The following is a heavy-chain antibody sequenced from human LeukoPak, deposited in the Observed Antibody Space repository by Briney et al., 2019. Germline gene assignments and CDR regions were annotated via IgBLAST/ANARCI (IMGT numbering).Heavy chain of an antibody. V-gene: IGHV3-48*01. CDR1: GFTLSIYS. J-gene: IGHJ4*02. CDR2: ISSSSSTI. CDR3: ASAGFTFSDYFGSFFDY. D-gene: IGHD3-10*01. Sequence: GGSLRLSCAASGFTLSIYSMNWVRQAPGKGLEWVSYISSSSSTIYYADSVKGRFTISRDNDKNSLYLQMHSLRAEDTAVYYCASAGFTFSDYFGSFFDYWGQGTLVTVSS.